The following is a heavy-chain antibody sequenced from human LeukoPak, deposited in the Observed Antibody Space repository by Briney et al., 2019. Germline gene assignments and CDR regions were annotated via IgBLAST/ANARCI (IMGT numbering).Heavy chain of an antibody. CDR3: ARRRRPTHYDIFGLDV. Sequence: SETPSLTCAVSGGSISGYYWTWIRQSPRKGLEWIGEINHSGSTNYNPSLKSRVTISVDTFKSQFSLKLTSMTAADTGMYYCARRRRPTHYDIFGLDVWGRGTTVTVSS. CDR2: INHSGST. J-gene: IGHJ6*02. D-gene: IGHD3-16*01. CDR1: GGSISGYY. V-gene: IGHV4-34*01.